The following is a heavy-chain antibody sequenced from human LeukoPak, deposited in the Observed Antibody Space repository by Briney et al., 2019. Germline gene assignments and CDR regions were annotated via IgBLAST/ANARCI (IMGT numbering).Heavy chain of an antibody. CDR3: AKVPFGDYGGNSAGFDY. J-gene: IGHJ4*02. V-gene: IGHV3-9*01. CDR1: GFTFDDYA. D-gene: IGHD4-23*01. Sequence: GRSPRLSCAASGFTFDDYAMHWVRQAPGKGLEWVSGISWNSGSIGYADSVKGRFTISRDNAKNSLYLQMNSLRAEDTALYYCAKVPFGDYGGNSAGFDYWGQGTLVTVSS. CDR2: ISWNSGSI.